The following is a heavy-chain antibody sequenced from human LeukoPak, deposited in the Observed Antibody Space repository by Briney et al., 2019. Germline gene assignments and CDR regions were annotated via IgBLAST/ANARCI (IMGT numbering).Heavy chain of an antibody. J-gene: IGHJ4*02. V-gene: IGHV3-7*01. D-gene: IGHD3-3*01. CDR3: ARDERPYYDFWSGYYGDY. Sequence: GSLRLSCAASGFTFSSYWMSWVRQAPGKGLEWVANIKQDGSEKYYVDSVKGRFTISRDNAKNSLYLQMNSLRAEDTAVYYCARDERPYYDFWSGYYGDYWGQGTLVTVSS. CDR1: GFTFSSYW. CDR2: IKQDGSEK.